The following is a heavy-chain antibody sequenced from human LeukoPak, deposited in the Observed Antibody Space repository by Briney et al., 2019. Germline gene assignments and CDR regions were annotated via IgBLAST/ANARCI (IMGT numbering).Heavy chain of an antibody. Sequence: GASVKVSCKASGYTFTGYYMHWVRQAPGQGLEWMGWINPNSGGTNYAQKFQGRVTMTRDTSISTAYMELSRLRSDDTAVYYCARDNSSSSYAFDIWGQGTMVTVSS. CDR2: INPNSGGT. J-gene: IGHJ3*02. D-gene: IGHD6-6*01. CDR3: ARDNSSSSYAFDI. V-gene: IGHV1-2*02. CDR1: GYTFTGYY.